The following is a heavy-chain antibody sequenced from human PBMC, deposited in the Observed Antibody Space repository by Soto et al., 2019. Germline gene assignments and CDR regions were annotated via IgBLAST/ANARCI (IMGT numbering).Heavy chain of an antibody. CDR1: GFTFSSYA. CDR3: AKDLYSGYPYYYYFGIDV. V-gene: IGHV3-23*01. J-gene: IGHJ6*02. Sequence: PGGSLRLSCAASGFTFSSYAMSWVRQAPGKGLEWVSAISGSGGSTYYADSVKGRFTISRDNSKNTLYLQMNSLRAEDTAVYYCAKDLYSGYPYYYYFGIDVWGQWTTLTVSS. D-gene: IGHD5-12*01. CDR2: ISGSGGST.